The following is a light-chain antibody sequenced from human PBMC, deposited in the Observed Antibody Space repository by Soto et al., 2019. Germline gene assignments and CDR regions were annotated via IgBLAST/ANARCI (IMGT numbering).Light chain of an antibody. J-gene: IGLJ1*01. CDR1: SSDVGAYNF. CDR3: SSYTGSASYV. CDR2: DVR. Sequence: QSVLTQPASVSGSPGQSLTISCTGTSSDVGAYNFVSWYQQHPGKAPKLMIYDVRERPSGVSNRFSGSKSGNTASLINSGPQAEAEADYSCSSYTGSASYVFGTGTKLTVL. V-gene: IGLV2-14*03.